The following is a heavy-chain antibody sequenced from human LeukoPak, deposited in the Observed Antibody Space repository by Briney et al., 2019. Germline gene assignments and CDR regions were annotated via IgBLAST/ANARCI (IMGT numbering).Heavy chain of an antibody. CDR2: ISSSSSYI. J-gene: IGHJ4*02. V-gene: IGHV3-21*01. D-gene: IGHD6-6*01. CDR3: ARVHDYSSSRRRFDY. Sequence: GGSLRLSCAASGFTFSSYSMNWVRQAPGKGLEWVSSISSSSSYIYYADSVKGRFTISRENAKNSLYLQMNSLRAEDTAVYYCARVHDYSSSRRRFDYWGQGTLVTVSS. CDR1: GFTFSSYS.